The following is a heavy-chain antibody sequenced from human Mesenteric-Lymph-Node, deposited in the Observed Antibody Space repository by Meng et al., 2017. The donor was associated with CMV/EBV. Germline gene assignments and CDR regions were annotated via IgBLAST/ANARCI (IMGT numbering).Heavy chain of an antibody. V-gene: IGHV4-31*02. D-gene: IGHD4-23*01. J-gene: IGHJ3*02. Sequence: SISSAGYYWSWIRQHPGKGLEWIGYIYYSGSTYYNPSLKSRVTISVHTSKNQFSLKLTSVTAADTAVYYCARDQGLYGGNSEDAFDIWGQGTMVTVS. CDR3: ARDQGLYGGNSEDAFDI. CDR1: SISSAGYY. CDR2: IYYSGST.